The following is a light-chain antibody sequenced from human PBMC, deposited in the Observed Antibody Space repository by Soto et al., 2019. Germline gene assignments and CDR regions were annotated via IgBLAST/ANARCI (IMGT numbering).Light chain of an antibody. CDR2: DAS. J-gene: IGKJ2*02. Sequence: DIQMTQSPSSLSASVGDRVTITCQASQDFSNYLNWYQQKPGKAPKLLIYDASNLETGVPSRFSGSGSGTDFTFTISSLQPEDIATYYCQQYDNLPPGTFGQGTKLEIK. V-gene: IGKV1-33*01. CDR3: QQYDNLPPGT. CDR1: QDFSNY.